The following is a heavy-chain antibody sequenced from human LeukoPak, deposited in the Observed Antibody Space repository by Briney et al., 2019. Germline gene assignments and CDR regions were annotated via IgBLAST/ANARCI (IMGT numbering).Heavy chain of an antibody. CDR3: ARHGVEGGGSYVYHFDY. D-gene: IGHD1-26*01. CDR2: IYYSGST. Sequence: PSQTLSLTCTVSGGSISSGDYYWSWIRQPPGKGLEWIGYIYYSGSTNYNPSLKSRVTISVDTSKNQFSLKLSSVTAADTAVYYCARHGVEGGGSYVYHFDYWGQGTLVTVSS. J-gene: IGHJ4*02. CDR1: GGSISSGDYY. V-gene: IGHV4-30-4*01.